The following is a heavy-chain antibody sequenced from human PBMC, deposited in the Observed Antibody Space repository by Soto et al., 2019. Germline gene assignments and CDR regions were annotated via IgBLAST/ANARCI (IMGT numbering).Heavy chain of an antibody. D-gene: IGHD4-4*01. CDR3: ANLQVSDLRGAFDF. J-gene: IGHJ3*01. V-gene: IGHV1-69*13. CDR1: GGTFSSYA. Sequence: SVKVSCKASGGTFSSYAISWVRQAPGQGLEWMGGIIPIFGTANYAQKFQGRVTITADESTSTAYMELSSLRSEDTAVYYCANLQVSDLRGAFDFWGQGTIVTVSS. CDR2: IIPIFGTA.